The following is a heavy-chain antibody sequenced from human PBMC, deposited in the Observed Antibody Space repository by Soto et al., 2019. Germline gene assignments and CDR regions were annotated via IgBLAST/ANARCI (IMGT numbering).Heavy chain of an antibody. CDR2: TVAGSGNR. Sequence: QVQLMQSGAEVTKPGASVTLSCKTSGYAFMSYGLSWVRLAPGQGLEWMGWTVAGSGNRIYAQKFQDRINMNIDTSTNTGYMELRRLRSDDSALYFCTRVAGYGSGSRHFETWGQGTLVTVSS. J-gene: IGHJ4*02. D-gene: IGHD3-10*01. CDR1: GYAFMSYG. CDR3: TRVAGYGSGSRHFET. V-gene: IGHV1-18*01.